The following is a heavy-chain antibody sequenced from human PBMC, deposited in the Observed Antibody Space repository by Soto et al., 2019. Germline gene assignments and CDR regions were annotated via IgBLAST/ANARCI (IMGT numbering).Heavy chain of an antibody. D-gene: IGHD4-17*01. CDR2: IYHSGST. Sequence: PSETLSLTCAVSVYSVSSGYYWGWIRQHPGKGLEWIGSIYHSGSTYYNPSLKSRVTISVDTSKNQFSLKLSSVTAADTAVYYCARDRTDYGDYGMPSYYYYYYGMDVWGQGTTVTVSS. CDR1: VYSVSSGYY. J-gene: IGHJ6*02. V-gene: IGHV4-38-2*02. CDR3: ARDRTDYGDYGMPSYYYYYYGMDV.